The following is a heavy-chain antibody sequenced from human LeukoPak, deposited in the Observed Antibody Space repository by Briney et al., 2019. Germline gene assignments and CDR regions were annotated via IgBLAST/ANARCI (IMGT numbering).Heavy chain of an antibody. Sequence: PGGSLRLSCAASGFTFSSYSMNWVRQAPGKGLEWVSAISGSGGSTYYADSVKGRFTISRDNSKNTLYLQMNSLRAEDTAVYYCAKGTGYYGSGSYSDYWGQGTLVTVSS. V-gene: IGHV3-23*01. CDR1: GFTFSSYS. CDR2: ISGSGGST. J-gene: IGHJ4*02. CDR3: AKGTGYYGSGSYSDY. D-gene: IGHD3-10*01.